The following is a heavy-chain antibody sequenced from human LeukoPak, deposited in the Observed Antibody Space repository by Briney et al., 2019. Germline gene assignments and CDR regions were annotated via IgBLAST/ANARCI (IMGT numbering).Heavy chain of an antibody. V-gene: IGHV3-23*01. CDR2: ISGSGGST. D-gene: IGHD2-2*01. J-gene: IGHJ4*02. Sequence: PGGSLRLSCAASGFTFSSYAMSWVRQAPGKGLEWVSAISGSGGSTYYADSVKGRFTISRDNSKNTQYLQMNSLRAEDTAVYYCELLGYCSSTSCRYGFDYWGQGTLVTVSS. CDR1: GFTFSSYA. CDR3: ELLGYCSSTSCRYGFDY.